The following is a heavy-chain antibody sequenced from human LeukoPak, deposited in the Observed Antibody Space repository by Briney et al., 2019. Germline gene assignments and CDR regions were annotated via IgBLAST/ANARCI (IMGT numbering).Heavy chain of an antibody. Sequence: PGSSLRLSCAASGFIFSTYGMHWVRQAPGKGLEWVAVISYDGSNKYYADSVKGRFTISRDNSKNTLYLQMNSLRAEDTAVYYCASVYYGSGSYVGPPGYWGQGTLVTVSS. D-gene: IGHD3-10*01. CDR3: ASVYYGSGSYVGPPGY. CDR1: GFIFSTYG. CDR2: ISYDGSNK. V-gene: IGHV3-30*19. J-gene: IGHJ4*02.